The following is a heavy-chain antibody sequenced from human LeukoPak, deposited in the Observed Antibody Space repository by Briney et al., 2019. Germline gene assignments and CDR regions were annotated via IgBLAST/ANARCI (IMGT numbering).Heavy chain of an antibody. D-gene: IGHD2-15*01. CDR3: AKEGLSGGSCYWRGYYFDY. CDR1: GFTFSSYA. CDR2: ISGSGGST. Sequence: GGSLRLSCAASGFTFSSYAMSWVRQAPGKGLEWVSAISGSGGSTYYADSVKGRFTISRDNSKNTLYLQMNSLRAEDTAVYYCAKEGLSGGSCYWRGYYFDYWGQETLVTVSS. J-gene: IGHJ4*02. V-gene: IGHV3-23*01.